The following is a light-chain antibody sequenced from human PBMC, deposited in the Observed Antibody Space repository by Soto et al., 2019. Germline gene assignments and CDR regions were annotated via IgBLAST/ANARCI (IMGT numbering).Light chain of an antibody. J-gene: IGLJ1*01. CDR3: CSYAGSSTYV. Sequence: QSALTQPASVSGSPGQSITISCTGTSSDVGNYNLVSWYQQHPGKAPKLMIYEGNKWPSGVSNRFSGSKSGNTASLTISGLQAEDEADYHCCSYAGSSTYVFGTGTKLTVL. V-gene: IGLV2-23*01. CDR1: SSDVGNYNL. CDR2: EGN.